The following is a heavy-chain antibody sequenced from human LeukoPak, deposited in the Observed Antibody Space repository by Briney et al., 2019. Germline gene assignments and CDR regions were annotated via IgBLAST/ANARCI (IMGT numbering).Heavy chain of an antibody. CDR2: INPNSGGT. V-gene: IGHV1-2*02. D-gene: IGHD3-10*01. CDR1: GYTFTGYY. CDR3: ARDSRSPGYYGSGSYPTNAFDI. Sequence: ASVKVSCKASGYTFTGYYMHWVRQAPGQGLEWMGWINPNSGGTNDAQKFQGRVTMTTDTAVSTAYMELSRLRSDDTAVYYCARDSRSPGYYGSGSYPTNAFDIWGQGTMVTVSS. J-gene: IGHJ3*02.